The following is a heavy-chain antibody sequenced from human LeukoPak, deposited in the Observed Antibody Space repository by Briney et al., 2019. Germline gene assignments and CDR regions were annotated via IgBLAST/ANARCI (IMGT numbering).Heavy chain of an antibody. V-gene: IGHV4-4*02. D-gene: IGHD2-15*01. CDR3: ARRYCSGGSCYEIDY. J-gene: IGHJ4*02. CDR1: GGSISSSNW. CDR2: IYHSGST. Sequence: SGTLSLTRAVSGGSISSSNWWSWVRQPPGKGLEWIGEIYHSGSTNYNPSLKSRVTISVDKSKNQFSLKLSSVTAADTAVYYCARRYCSGGSCYEIDYWGQGTLVTVSS.